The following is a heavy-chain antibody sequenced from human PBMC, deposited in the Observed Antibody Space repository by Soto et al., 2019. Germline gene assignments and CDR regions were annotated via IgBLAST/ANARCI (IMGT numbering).Heavy chain of an antibody. Sequence: QVQLQESGPGLVKPSGTLSLTCAVSGGSISSSNWWSWVRQPPGKGLEWIGEIYHSGSTNYNPSLKIRVTISVDKSKDQFSLKLSSVTAADTAVYYCASGIGYCSGGSCDKVDYWGQGTLVTVSS. V-gene: IGHV4-4*02. CDR3: ASGIGYCSGGSCDKVDY. CDR1: GGSISSSNW. CDR2: IYHSGST. D-gene: IGHD2-15*01. J-gene: IGHJ4*02.